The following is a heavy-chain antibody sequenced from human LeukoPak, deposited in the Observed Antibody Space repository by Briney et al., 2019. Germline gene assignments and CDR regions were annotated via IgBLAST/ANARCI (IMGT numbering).Heavy chain of an antibody. Sequence: PGGSLRLSCSASGFVFSIYTMYWVRQAPGKRPEYVSTISGSGNGGSIYYADSVKGRFTISRDDSKSILYLQMNGLRSEDTAVYYCVKDFGRVRGTPDSWGQGTLVTVSS. CDR2: ISGSGNGGSI. CDR3: VKDFGRVRGTPDS. CDR1: GFVFSIYT. J-gene: IGHJ4*02. V-gene: IGHV3-64D*06. D-gene: IGHD3-16*01.